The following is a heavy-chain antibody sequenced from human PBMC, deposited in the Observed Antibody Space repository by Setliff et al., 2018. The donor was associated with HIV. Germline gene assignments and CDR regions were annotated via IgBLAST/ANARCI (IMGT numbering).Heavy chain of an antibody. CDR2: IYHTGKT. CDR3: AKEGNSVDNWLDP. CDR1: GGSISSGGYC. J-gene: IGHJ5*02. V-gene: IGHV4-31*03. D-gene: IGHD1-26*01. Sequence: SETLSLTCTVSGGSISSGGYCWNWVRQHPGGGLEWIGYIYHTGKTYYNPSLQSRIIMSLDMSQNQFSLKLSSVTAADTAVYYCAKEGNSVDNWLDPWGPGTLVTVSS.